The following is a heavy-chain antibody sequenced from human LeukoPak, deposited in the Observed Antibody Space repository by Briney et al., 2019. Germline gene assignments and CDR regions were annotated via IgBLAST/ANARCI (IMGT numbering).Heavy chain of an antibody. CDR3: ARGPNSNWSGLDF. J-gene: IGHJ4*02. CDR2: ISYDGSNK. CDR1: RFTFSSYA. Sequence: GGSLRLSCAASRFTFSSYAMHWVRQAPGKGLEWVAVISYDGSNKYYAESVKGRFTISRDNSKNTLYLQMNSLRAEDTAVYYCARGPNSNWSGLDFWGQGTLLTVSS. D-gene: IGHD6-6*01. V-gene: IGHV3-30*04.